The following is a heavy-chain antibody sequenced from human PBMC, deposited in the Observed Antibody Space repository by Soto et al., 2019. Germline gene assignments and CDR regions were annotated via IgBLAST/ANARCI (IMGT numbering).Heavy chain of an antibody. Sequence: QGQLVQSGAEVKKPGSSVKVSCKASGGTFNNYAISWLRQAPGQGLQWMGEIIPVFGTSNYVQHFQGRVTITADESTSTAYMELNSLRFEDTAMYYCARAGVTVTGWDSWGQGTLVTVSS. CDR3: ARAGVTVTGWDS. V-gene: IGHV1-69*01. D-gene: IGHD1-20*01. CDR2: IIPVFGTS. J-gene: IGHJ4*02. CDR1: GGTFNNYA.